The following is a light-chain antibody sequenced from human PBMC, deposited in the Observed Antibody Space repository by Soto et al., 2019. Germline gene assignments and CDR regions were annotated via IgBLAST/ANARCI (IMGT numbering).Light chain of an antibody. CDR3: QSYDTSNSMI. J-gene: IGLJ2*01. CDR1: SGTIADDF. V-gene: IGLV6-57*04. Sequence: NFMLTQPHSVSESPGKTVSISCTRSSGTIADDFVQWYQRRPGSAPTTVIYEHNRRPSGVPDRFSGSIDSSSNSASLTIAGLKTEDEADYYCQSYDTSNSMIFSGGTKVTVL. CDR2: EHN.